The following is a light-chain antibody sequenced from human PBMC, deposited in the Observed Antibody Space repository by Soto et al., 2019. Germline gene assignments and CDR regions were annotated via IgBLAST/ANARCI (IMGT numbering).Light chain of an antibody. V-gene: IGLV2-14*03. J-gene: IGLJ2*01. CDR1: RSDIGGYNY. CDR3: SSYTGTTVI. CDR2: DVT. Sequence: QSALTQPASVSGSPGQSITISCIGTRSDIGGYNYVSWHQQHPGKAPKLMIYDVTQRPSGVPKRFSGSWSGSTASLTVSALQAEDESMYYCSSYTGTTVIFGGGTKVTVL.